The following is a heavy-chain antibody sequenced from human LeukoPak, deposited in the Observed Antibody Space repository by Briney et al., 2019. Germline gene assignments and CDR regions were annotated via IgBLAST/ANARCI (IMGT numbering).Heavy chain of an antibody. J-gene: IGHJ4*02. V-gene: IGHV3-23*01. D-gene: IGHD3-3*01. CDR1: GFTFSSYA. CDR3: ARDGVRSDYDFWSGYRMLYYFDY. Sequence: GGSLRLSCAASGFTFSSYAMSWVRQAPGKGLEWVSVISDNGGSTYYADSVKGRFTISRDNAKNSLYLQMNSLRAEDTAVYYCARDGVRSDYDFWSGYRMLYYFDYWGQGTLVTVSS. CDR2: ISDNGGST.